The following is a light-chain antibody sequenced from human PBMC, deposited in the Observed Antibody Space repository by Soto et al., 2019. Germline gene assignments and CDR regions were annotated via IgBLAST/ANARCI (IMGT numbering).Light chain of an antibody. CDR2: EVS. V-gene: IGLV2-8*01. CDR1: SSDVGGYNY. Sequence: QSALTQPPSASGSPGQSVTISCTGTSSDVGGYNYVSWYQQHPGKAPKLMIYEVSKRPSGVPDRFSGSKSGNTASLTVSGLQGDDDADYYCSSYAGSNTPDVFGTGTKLTVL. CDR3: SSYAGSNTPDV. J-gene: IGLJ1*01.